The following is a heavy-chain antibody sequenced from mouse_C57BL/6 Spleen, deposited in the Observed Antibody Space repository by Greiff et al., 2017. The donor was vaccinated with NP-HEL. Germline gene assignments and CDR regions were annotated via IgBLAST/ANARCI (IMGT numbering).Heavy chain of an antibody. CDR2: ISSGSSTI. J-gene: IGHJ3*01. CDR3: ASPFYYDFAY. V-gene: IGHV5-17*01. Sequence: DVMLVESGGGLVKPGGSLKLSCAASGFTFSDYGMHWVRQAPEKGLEWVAYISSGSSTIYYADTVKGRFTISRDNAKNTLFLQMTSLRSEDTAMYYCASPFYYDFAYWGQGTLVTVSA. CDR1: GFTFSDYG. D-gene: IGHD2-4*01.